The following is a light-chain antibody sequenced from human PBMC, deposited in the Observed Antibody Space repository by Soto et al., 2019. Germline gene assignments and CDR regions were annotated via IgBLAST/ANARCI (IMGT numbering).Light chain of an antibody. V-gene: IGLV2-14*03. CDR2: DVT. CDR1: SSDVGGYNY. Sequence: QSVLTQPASVSGSPGQSITISCTGTSSDVGGYNYVSWYQHHPGKAPKLMIYDVTNRPSGVSSRFSGSKSGNTASLTISGLQAEDEAYYYCISYISSSTNWVFGGGTKVTVL. J-gene: IGLJ3*02. CDR3: ISYISSSTNWV.